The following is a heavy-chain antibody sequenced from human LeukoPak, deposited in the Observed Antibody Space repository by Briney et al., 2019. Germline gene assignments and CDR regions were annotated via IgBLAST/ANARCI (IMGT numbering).Heavy chain of an antibody. J-gene: IGHJ4*02. CDR2: ISYDGSNK. CDR1: GFTFSSYG. CDR3: AKVTRGYSGSYYGFDY. Sequence: GGSLRLSCAASGFTFSSYGMHWVRQAPGKGLEWVAVISYDGSNKYYADSVKGRFTISRDNSKNTLYLQMNSLRAEDTAVYYCAKVTRGYSGSYYGFDYWGQGTLVTVSS. D-gene: IGHD1-26*01. V-gene: IGHV3-30*18.